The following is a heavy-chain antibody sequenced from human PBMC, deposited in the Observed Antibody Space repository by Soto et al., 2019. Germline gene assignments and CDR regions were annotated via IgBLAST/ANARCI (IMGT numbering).Heavy chain of an antibody. D-gene: IGHD3-9*01. Sequence: QVTLKESGPALVKPTETLTLTCTVSGFSLTTGKMGVSWIRQPPGKALEWLAHIFSDNERSYNTSLQGRLTISKDTSGSQVVLSMTNVDPVDTATYYCARMKVDSYQFYYAMDVWGQGTTVTVSS. CDR3: ARMKVDSYQFYYAMDV. CDR2: IFSDNER. V-gene: IGHV2-26*01. CDR1: GFSLTTGKMG. J-gene: IGHJ6*02.